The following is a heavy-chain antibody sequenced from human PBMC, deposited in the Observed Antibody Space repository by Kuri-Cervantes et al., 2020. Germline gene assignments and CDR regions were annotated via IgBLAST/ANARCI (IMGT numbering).Heavy chain of an antibody. CDR2: IYYSGST. J-gene: IGHJ6*03. V-gene: IGHV4-39*01. Sequence: SETLSLTCTVSGGSISSSSYYWGWIRQPPGKGLEWIGSIYYSGSTYYNPSLKSRVTISVDTSKNQFSLKLSSVTAADTAVYYCARGFKGSPFSSGWWSRTYYMDVWGKGTTVTVSS. D-gene: IGHD6-19*01. CDR1: GGSISSSSYY. CDR3: ARGFKGSPFSSGWWSRTYYMDV.